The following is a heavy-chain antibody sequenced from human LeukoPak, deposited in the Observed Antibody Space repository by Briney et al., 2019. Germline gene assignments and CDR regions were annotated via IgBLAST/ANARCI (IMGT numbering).Heavy chain of an antibody. CDR1: GFTFSSYW. Sequence: GGSLRLSCAAAGFTFSSYWMRWVRQAPGKGLEWVANIKQDGSEKYYVSSVKGRFTISRDNAKNSLYLQMNSLRAEDTAVYYCARESIAAFDIWGQGTMVTVSS. D-gene: IGHD6-6*01. V-gene: IGHV3-7*01. CDR3: ARESIAAFDI. CDR2: IKQDGSEK. J-gene: IGHJ3*02.